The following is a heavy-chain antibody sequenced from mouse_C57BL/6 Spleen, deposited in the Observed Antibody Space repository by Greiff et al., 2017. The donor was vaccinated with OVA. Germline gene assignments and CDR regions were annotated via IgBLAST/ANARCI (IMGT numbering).Heavy chain of an antibody. CDR3: SRDDGEYYAMDY. J-gene: IGHJ4*01. V-gene: IGHV1-82*01. CDR2: IYPGDGDT. Sequence: QVQLQQSGPELVKPGASVKISCKASGYAFSSSWMNWVKQRPGKGLEWIGRIYPGDGDTNYNGKFKGKATLPADKSSSPAYMQLSSLTSEESAVYFCSRDDGEYYAMDYWGQGTSVTVSS. D-gene: IGHD2-3*01. CDR1: GYAFSSSW.